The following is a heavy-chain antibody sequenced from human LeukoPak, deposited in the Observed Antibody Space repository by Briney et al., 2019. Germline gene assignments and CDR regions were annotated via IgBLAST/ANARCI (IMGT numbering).Heavy chain of an antibody. J-gene: IGHJ4*02. CDR2: IIPILGIA. CDR3: ARERSNYDSSGYYYPMYYFDY. D-gene: IGHD3-22*01. Sequence: GASVKVSCKASGGTFSSYTISWVRQAPGQGLEWMGRIIPILGIANYAQKFQGRVTITADKSTSTAYMELSSLRSEDTAVYYCARERSNYDSSGYYYPMYYFDYWGQGTLVTVSS. CDR1: GGTFSSYT. V-gene: IGHV1-69*02.